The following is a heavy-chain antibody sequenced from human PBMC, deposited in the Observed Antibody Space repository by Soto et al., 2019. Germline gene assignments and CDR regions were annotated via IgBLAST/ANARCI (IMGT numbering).Heavy chain of an antibody. CDR2: INPNSGGT. J-gene: IGHJ5*02. D-gene: IGHD3-3*01. Sequence: ASVKVSCKASGYTFTGYYMHWVRQAPGQGLEWMGWINPNSGGTNYAQKFQGWVTMTRDTSISTAYMELSRLRSDDTAVYYCARDLGRATNDYDFWSLGWFDPWGQGTLVTVSS. CDR1: GYTFTGYY. CDR3: ARDLGRATNDYDFWSLGWFDP. V-gene: IGHV1-2*04.